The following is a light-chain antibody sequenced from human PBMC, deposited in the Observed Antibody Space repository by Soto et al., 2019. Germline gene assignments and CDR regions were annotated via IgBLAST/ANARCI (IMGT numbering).Light chain of an antibody. CDR3: QQYGSSPPIT. Sequence: EIVLTQSPATLSLSPGERATLSCRASQTFSSSLAWYQQKPGQAPRLLIYEASNRATGIPARFSGSGSGADFTLTISGLEPEDFAVYYCQQYGSSPPITFGQGTRLEIK. CDR1: QTFSSS. CDR2: EAS. J-gene: IGKJ5*01. V-gene: IGKV3-11*01.